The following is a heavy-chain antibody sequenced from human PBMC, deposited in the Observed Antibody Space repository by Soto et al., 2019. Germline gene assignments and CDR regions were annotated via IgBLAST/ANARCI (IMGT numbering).Heavy chain of an antibody. V-gene: IGHV3-21*06. CDR3: AGDDGWLILDY. J-gene: IGHJ4*02. D-gene: IGHD6-19*01. CDR2: ITRSSSYI. Sequence: EVQLVESGGGPVKPGGSLRLSCAASGFAFNTYSMNWVRQAPGKGLEWVAFITRSSSYIYYADSVRGRFTLSRDNAKNSLYLQMNSLRAEDTAIYYCAGDDGWLILDYWGQGTLVTVSS. CDR1: GFAFNTYS.